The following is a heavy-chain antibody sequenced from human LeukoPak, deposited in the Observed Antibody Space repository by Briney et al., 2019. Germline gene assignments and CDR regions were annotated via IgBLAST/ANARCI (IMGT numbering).Heavy chain of an antibody. D-gene: IGHD2-8*01. Sequence: SETLSLTCTVSGGSISSYYWSWIRQPPGKGLEWIGYIYYSGSTNYNPSLKSRVTISVDTTKNQFSLKLSSLTAADTAVYYCARERMVYGIRGEFVYWGPGTLVTVSS. CDR3: ARERMVYGIRGEFVY. CDR1: GGSISSYY. J-gene: IGHJ4*02. V-gene: IGHV4-59*12. CDR2: IYYSGST.